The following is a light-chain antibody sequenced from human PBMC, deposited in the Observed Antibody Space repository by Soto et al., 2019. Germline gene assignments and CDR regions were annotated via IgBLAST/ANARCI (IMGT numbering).Light chain of an antibody. CDR3: QQAYSFPLT. J-gene: IGKJ5*01. Sequence: DIPVTQSPSSVSASVGDRVTISCRASQEIAGYLAWYQHKPGRAPELLIHAASSLQSGVPSRFSGSGSGTDFTLTINSLQPEDFATYYCQQAYSFPLTFGQGTRLEIK. V-gene: IGKV1D-12*01. CDR2: AAS. CDR1: QEIAGY.